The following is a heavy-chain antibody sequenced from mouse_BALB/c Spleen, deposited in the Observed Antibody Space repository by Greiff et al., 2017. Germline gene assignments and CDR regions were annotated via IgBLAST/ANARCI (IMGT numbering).Heavy chain of an antibody. CDR1: GYTFTSYW. J-gene: IGHJ4*01. CDR2: INPSNGRT. V-gene: IGHV1S81*02. CDR3: ARWYYDYAMDY. D-gene: IGHD1-1*01. Sequence: VQLQQPGAELVKPGASVKLSCKASGYTFTSYWMHWVKQRPGQGLEWIGEINPSNGRTNYNEKFKSKATLTVDKSSSTAYMQLSSLTSEDSAVYYCARWYYDYAMDYWGQGTSVTVSS.